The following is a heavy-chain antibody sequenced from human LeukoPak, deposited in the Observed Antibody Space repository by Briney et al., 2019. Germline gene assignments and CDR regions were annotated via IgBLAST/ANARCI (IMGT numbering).Heavy chain of an antibody. V-gene: IGHV4-4*07. J-gene: IGHJ4*02. CDR1: GGSISSYY. CDR3: AGDYDSSGYYNY. D-gene: IGHD3-22*01. CDR2: IYTSGST. Sequence: PSETLSLTCTVSGGSISSYYWSWIRQPAGKGLEWIGRIYTSGSTNYNPSLKSRVTMSVDTYKNQFSLKLSSVTAADTAVYYCAGDYDSSGYYNYWGQGTLVTVSS.